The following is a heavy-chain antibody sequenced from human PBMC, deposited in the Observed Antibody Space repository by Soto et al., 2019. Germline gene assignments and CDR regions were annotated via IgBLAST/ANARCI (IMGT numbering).Heavy chain of an antibody. CDR2: IYYSGST. CDR3: ARDSSAWSGFDY. V-gene: IGHV4-31*03. J-gene: IGHJ4*02. CDR1: GGSISSGGYY. D-gene: IGHD6-19*01. Sequence: SETLSLTCTVSGGSISSGGYYWSWIRQRPGKGLEWIGYIYYSGSTYYNPSLKSRVTISVDTSKNQFSLNLSSVTAADTAVYYCARDSSAWSGFDYWGQGTLVTVSS.